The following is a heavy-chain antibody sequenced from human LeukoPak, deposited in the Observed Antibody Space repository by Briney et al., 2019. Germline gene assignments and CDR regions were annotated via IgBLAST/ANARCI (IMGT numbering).Heavy chain of an antibody. V-gene: IGHV3-21*06. J-gene: IGHJ4*02. CDR1: VFTFSTYN. CDR2: ITSSSRYT. CDR3: ARVWVTALFDY. D-gene: IGHD2-21*02. Sequence: PGGSLRLSCAASVFTFSTYNMNWVRQAPGKGLEWVSSITSSSRYTFYADSVKGRFTISRDNGKNFLYLQMNSLRAEDTAVYYCARVWVTALFDYWGQGTLVTVSS.